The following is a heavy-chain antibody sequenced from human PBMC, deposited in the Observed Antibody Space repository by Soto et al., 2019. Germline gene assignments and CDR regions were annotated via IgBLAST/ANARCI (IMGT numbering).Heavy chain of an antibody. CDR3: ASTYYGSGSYHGMDV. J-gene: IGHJ6*02. V-gene: IGHV3-33*01. Sequence: XGSLRLSCAASGFTFSSYWMHWVRQAPGKGLEWVAVIWYDGSNKYYADSVKGRFTISRDNSKNTLYLQMNSLRAEDTAVYYCASTYYGSGSYHGMDVWGQGTTVTVSS. CDR2: IWYDGSNK. D-gene: IGHD3-10*01. CDR1: GFTFSSYW.